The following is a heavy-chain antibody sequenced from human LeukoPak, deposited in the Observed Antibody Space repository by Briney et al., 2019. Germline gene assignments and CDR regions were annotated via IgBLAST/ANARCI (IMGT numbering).Heavy chain of an antibody. D-gene: IGHD5-18*01. CDR1: GFTFSSYS. V-gene: IGHV3-21*01. J-gene: IGHJ4*02. CDR2: ISSSSSYI. Sequence: RAGGSLRLSCAASGFTFSSYSMNWVRQAPGKGLEWVSSISSSSSYIYYADSVKGRFTISRDNAKNSLYLQMNSLRAEDTAVYYCARGADNYGYIFDYWGQGTLVTVSS. CDR3: ARGADNYGYIFDY.